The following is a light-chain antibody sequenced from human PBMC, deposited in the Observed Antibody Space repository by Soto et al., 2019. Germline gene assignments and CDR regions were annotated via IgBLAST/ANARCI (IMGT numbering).Light chain of an antibody. J-gene: IGKJ4*01. CDR3: QQYYDYPLT. CDR1: QTISSW. CDR2: DAS. Sequence: DIQMTQSPSTLSASIGDRVTITCRASQTISSWLAWFQQKPGKASKLLIYDASSLERGVPSRFSGSGSGTEFTLTISSLQPDDFATYFCQQYYDYPLTFGRGTKVEIK. V-gene: IGKV1-5*01.